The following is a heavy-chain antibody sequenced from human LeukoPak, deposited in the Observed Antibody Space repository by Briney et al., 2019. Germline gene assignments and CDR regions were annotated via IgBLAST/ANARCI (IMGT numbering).Heavy chain of an antibody. Sequence: RASVKVSCKASGGTFSSYAISWVRQAPGQGLEWMGGIIPIFGTANYAQKFQGRVTITADESTSTAYMELSSLRSEDTAVYYCARDRGSSWYFDYWGQGTLVTVSS. CDR3: ARDRGSSWYFDY. J-gene: IGHJ4*02. D-gene: IGHD6-13*01. V-gene: IGHV1-69*13. CDR2: IIPIFGTA. CDR1: GGTFSSYA.